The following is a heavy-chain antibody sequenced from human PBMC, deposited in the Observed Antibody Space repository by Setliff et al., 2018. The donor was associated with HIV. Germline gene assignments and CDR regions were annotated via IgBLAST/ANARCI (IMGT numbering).Heavy chain of an antibody. J-gene: IGHJ3*02. CDR1: GGSISSHY. V-gene: IGHV4-59*08. CDR2: IYYSGSA. Sequence: SETLSLTCTVSGGSISSHYWGWLRQPPGKGLEWIGSIYYSGSANYNPSLTSPVTISVDTSKNQFSLKLRSVTAADTAVYYCARGEACGGDCHYAFEMWGQGTMVTVSS. CDR3: ARGEACGGDCHYAFEM. D-gene: IGHD2-21*02.